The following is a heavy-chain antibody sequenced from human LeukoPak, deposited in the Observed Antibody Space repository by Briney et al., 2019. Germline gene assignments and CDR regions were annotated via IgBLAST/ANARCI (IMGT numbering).Heavy chain of an antibody. CDR2: IYYSRST. D-gene: IGHD3-10*01. CDR3: ARHLGSSGSYPFDY. CDR1: GGSISSSSYY. Sequence: SETLSLTCTVSGGSISSSSYYWGWIRQPPGKGLEWIGSIYYSRSTYYNSSLKSRVTMSVDMSKNQFSLILTSVTAADTAVYHCARHLGSSGSYPFDYWGQGTLVTVSS. J-gene: IGHJ4*02. V-gene: IGHV4-39*01.